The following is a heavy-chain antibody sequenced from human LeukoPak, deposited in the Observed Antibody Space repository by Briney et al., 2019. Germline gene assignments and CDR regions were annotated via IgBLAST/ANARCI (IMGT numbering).Heavy chain of an antibody. J-gene: IGHJ3*02. V-gene: IGHV3-48*04. CDR1: GFTFSHYS. CDR2: ISSSGTTI. CDR3: ARSGSKNSSSWYDAFDI. Sequence: GGSLRLSCAASGFTFSHYSMNWVRQAPGKGLEWLSYISSSGTTIYYADAVKGRFTISRDNAKNSLYLQMNSLRAEDTAVYYCARSGSKNSSSWYDAFDIWGQGTMVAVSS. D-gene: IGHD6-13*01.